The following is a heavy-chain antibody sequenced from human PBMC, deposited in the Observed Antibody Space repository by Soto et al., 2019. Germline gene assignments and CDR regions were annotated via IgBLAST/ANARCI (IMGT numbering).Heavy chain of an antibody. J-gene: IGHJ4*02. V-gene: IGHV1-46*01. CDR1: GYTFTSYY. Sequence: ASVKVSCKASGYTFTSYYMHWVRQAPGQGLEWMGIINPSGGSTSYAQKFQGRVTMTRDTSTSTVYMELSSLRSEDTAVYYCARDSGGYCSGGSCPAGFDYWGQGTLVTVSS. D-gene: IGHD2-15*01. CDR3: ARDSGGYCSGGSCPAGFDY. CDR2: INPSGGST.